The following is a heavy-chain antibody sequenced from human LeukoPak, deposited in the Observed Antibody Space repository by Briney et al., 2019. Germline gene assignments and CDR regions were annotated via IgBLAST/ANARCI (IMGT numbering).Heavy chain of an antibody. J-gene: IGHJ4*02. CDR3: ARDREEYYYDSSGYYPTHDY. Sequence: PGGSLRLSCAASGFTFSSYAMSWVRQAPGKGLEWVSGISGSGDNTYYADSVKGRFTISRDNAKNSLYLQMNSLRAEDTAVYYCARDREEYYYDSSGYYPTHDYWGQGTLVTVSS. V-gene: IGHV3-23*01. CDR1: GFTFSSYA. D-gene: IGHD3-22*01. CDR2: ISGSGDNT.